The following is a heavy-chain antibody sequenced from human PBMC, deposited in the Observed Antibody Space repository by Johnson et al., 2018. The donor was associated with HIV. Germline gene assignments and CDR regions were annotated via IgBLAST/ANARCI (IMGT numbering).Heavy chain of an antibody. CDR1: GFTFSDYY. J-gene: IGHJ3*02. CDR3: AKNGARGDAFDI. CDR2: ISSSGETR. Sequence: QVQLVESGGGVVQPGRSLRLSCAASGFTFSDYYMNWIRQAPGKGLEWFAYISSSGETRYYADSVKGRFTISRDNSKNTLYLQMNSLRAEDTAVYYCAKNGARGDAFDIWGQGTMVTVSS. D-gene: IGHD2-8*01. V-gene: IGHV3-11*04.